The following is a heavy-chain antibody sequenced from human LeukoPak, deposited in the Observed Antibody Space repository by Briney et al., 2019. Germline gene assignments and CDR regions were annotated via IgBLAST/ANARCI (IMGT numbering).Heavy chain of an antibody. J-gene: IGHJ3*02. V-gene: IGHV4-59*01. CDR3: ARDSPTLAAAGTGWAFDI. D-gene: IGHD6-13*01. Sequence: SEALSLTCTVTGGSISSYYWSWIRQPPGKGLEWIGYIYYSGSTNYNPSLKSRVTISVDTSKNQFSLKLSSVTAADTAVYYCARDSPTLAAAGTGWAFDIWGQGTMVTVSS. CDR2: IYYSGST. CDR1: GGSISSYY.